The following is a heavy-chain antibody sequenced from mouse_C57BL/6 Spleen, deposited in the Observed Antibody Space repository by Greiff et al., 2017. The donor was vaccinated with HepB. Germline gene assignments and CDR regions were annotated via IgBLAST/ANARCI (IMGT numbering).Heavy chain of an antibody. Sequence: QVQLQQPGAELVRPGSSVKLSCKASGYTFTSYWMHWVKQRPIQGLEWIGNIDPSDSETHYNQKFKDKATLTVDKSSSTAYMQLSSLTSEDSAVDYYARFYRNYGAYNFDYWGQGTTLTVSS. J-gene: IGHJ2*01. CDR2: IDPSDSET. V-gene: IGHV1-52*01. CDR3: ARFYRNYGAYNFDY. CDR1: GYTFTSYW. D-gene: IGHD2-5*01.